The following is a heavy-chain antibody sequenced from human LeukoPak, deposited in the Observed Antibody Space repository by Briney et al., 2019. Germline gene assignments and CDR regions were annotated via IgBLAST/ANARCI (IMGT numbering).Heavy chain of an antibody. CDR1: GFTFKTFG. J-gene: IGHJ4*02. Sequence: GGSLRLSCAVSGFTFKTFGMHWVRQAPGKGLEWVAFIRNDGGTKDYADSVKGRFTISRDNSKNTLYLQMNSLRAEDTAVYYCAKVPGFLTTGTLFDYWGQGTLVTVSS. CDR3: AKVPGFLTTGTLFDY. V-gene: IGHV3-30*02. D-gene: IGHD1-1*01. CDR2: IRNDGGTK.